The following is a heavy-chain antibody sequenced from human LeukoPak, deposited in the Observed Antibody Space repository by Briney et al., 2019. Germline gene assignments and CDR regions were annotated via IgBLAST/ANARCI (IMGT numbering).Heavy chain of an antibody. CDR3: TRGEDRDIVVVPAAIQFDY. D-gene: IGHD2-2*01. J-gene: IGHJ4*02. V-gene: IGHV3-49*04. CDR1: GFTFSGYS. Sequence: QAGGSLRLSCAASGFTFSGYSMNWVRQAPGKGLEWVGFIRSKAYSGTTEYAASVKGRFTISRDDSKSIAYLQMNSLKTEDTAVYYCTRGEDRDIVVVPAAIQFDYWGQGTLVTVSS. CDR2: IRSKAYSGTT.